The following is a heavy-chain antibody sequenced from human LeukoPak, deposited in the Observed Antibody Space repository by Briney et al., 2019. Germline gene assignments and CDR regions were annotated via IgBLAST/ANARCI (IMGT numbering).Heavy chain of an antibody. CDR2: IYYSGST. V-gene: IGHV4-39*01. CDR3: ARTEGGYSYGSAFDI. Sequence: PSETLSLTCTVSGGSISSSSYYWGWIRQPPGKGLEWIGSIYYSGSTYYNPSLKSRVTISVDTSKNQFSLKLSSVTAADTAVYYCARTEGGYSYGSAFDIWGQGTMVTVSS. D-gene: IGHD5-18*01. J-gene: IGHJ3*02. CDR1: GGSISSSSYY.